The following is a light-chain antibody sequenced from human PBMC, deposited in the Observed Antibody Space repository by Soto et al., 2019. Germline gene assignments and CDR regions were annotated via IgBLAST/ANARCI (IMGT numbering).Light chain of an antibody. V-gene: IGLV2-14*01. Sequence: QLVLTQPASVSGSPGQSVTISCTGISDSLHGYTYVSWYQHHPDKAPNLIIYEVSNRPSGVSNRFSGSKSGNTASLTISGLQAEDEATYYCSLFTRSNTWVFGGGTKLTVL. J-gene: IGLJ3*02. CDR1: SDSLHGYTY. CDR3: SLFTRSNTWV. CDR2: EVS.